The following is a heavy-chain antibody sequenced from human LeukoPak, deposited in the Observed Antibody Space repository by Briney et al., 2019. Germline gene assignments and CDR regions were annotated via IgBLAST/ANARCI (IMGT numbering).Heavy chain of an antibody. V-gene: IGHV1-8*01. Sequence: ASVKVSCKASGYTFTSYDINWVRQATGQGLGWMGWMNPNSGNTGYAQKFQGRVTMTRNTSISTAYMELSSLRSEDTAVYYCARAFRSYDSSGYYGYWGQGTLVTVSS. CDR2: MNPNSGNT. J-gene: IGHJ4*02. D-gene: IGHD3-22*01. CDR3: ARAFRSYDSSGYYGY. CDR1: GYTFTSYD.